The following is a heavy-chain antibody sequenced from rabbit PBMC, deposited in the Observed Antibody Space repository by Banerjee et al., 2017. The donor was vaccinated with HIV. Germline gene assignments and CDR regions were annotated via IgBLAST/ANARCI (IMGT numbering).Heavy chain of an antibody. CDR3: ARDLAGVIGWNFGL. Sequence: QEQLEESGGDLVKPEGSLTLTCTASGFSFSSSYWICWVRQAPGKGLEWIACIGAGSSGTTYYASWAKGRFTISKTSSTTVTLQMTSLTAADTATYFCARDLAGVIGWNFGLWGPVTLVT. J-gene: IGHJ4*01. CDR1: GFSFSSSYW. V-gene: IGHV1S45*01. CDR2: IGAGSSGTT. D-gene: IGHD4-1*01.